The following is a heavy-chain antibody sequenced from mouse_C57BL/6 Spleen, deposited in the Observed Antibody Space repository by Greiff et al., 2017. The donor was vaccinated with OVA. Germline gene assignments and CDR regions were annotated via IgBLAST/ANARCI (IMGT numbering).Heavy chain of an antibody. V-gene: IGHV1-80*01. Sequence: QVQLQQSGAELVKPGASVKISCKASGYAFSSYWMNWVKQRPGKGLEWIGQIYPGDGDTNYNGKFKGKATLTADKSSSTAYMQLSSLTSEDSAVYFCARYNYDGGAIYAMDYWGQGTSVTVSS. CDR2: IYPGDGDT. J-gene: IGHJ4*01. CDR1: GYAFSSYW. D-gene: IGHD2-12*01. CDR3: ARYNYDGGAIYAMDY.